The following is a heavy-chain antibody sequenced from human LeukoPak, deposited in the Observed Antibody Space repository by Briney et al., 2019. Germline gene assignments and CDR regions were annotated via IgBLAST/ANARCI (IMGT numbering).Heavy chain of an antibody. CDR3: ARDQRLDSYGYQYYFDY. Sequence: SETLSLTCAVYGGSFSGYYWSWIRQPPGKGLEWIGEINHSGSTNYNPSLKSRVTISVDTSKNQFSLKLSSVTAADTAVYYCARDQRLDSYGYQYYFDYWGQGTLVTVSS. V-gene: IGHV4-34*01. J-gene: IGHJ4*02. CDR1: GGSFSGYY. D-gene: IGHD5-18*01. CDR2: INHSGST.